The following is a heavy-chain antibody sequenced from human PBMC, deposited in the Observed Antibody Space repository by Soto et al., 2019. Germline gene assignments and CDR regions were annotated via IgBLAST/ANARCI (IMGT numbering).Heavy chain of an antibody. CDR2: ISAYNGNT. CDR3: ARVPEYYDYIWGSYRTHDAFDI. V-gene: IGHV1-18*01. Sequence: GASVKVSCKASGYTFTSYGISWVRQAPGQGLEWMGWISAYNGNTNYAQKLQGRVTMTTDTSTSTAYMELRSLRSDDTAVYYCARVPEYYDYIWGSYRTHDAFDIWGQGTLVTVSS. D-gene: IGHD3-16*02. CDR1: GYTFTSYG. J-gene: IGHJ3*02.